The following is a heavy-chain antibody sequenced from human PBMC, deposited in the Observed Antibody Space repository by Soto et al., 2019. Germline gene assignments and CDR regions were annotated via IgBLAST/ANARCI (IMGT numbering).Heavy chain of an antibody. J-gene: IGHJ6*02. Sequence: PSPTLCLPCVISGYSLSRNSSAWNVITQSPSRGLEWLGRTYYRSKWYNDYAVSVKSRITLNPDTSKNQFSLQLNSVTPEDTAVYYCARYSSSSPHYYYGMDVWGQGTTVTVSS. CDR3: ARYSSSSPHYYYGMDV. D-gene: IGHD6-6*01. V-gene: IGHV6-1*01. CDR1: GYSLSRNSSA. CDR2: TYYRSKWYN.